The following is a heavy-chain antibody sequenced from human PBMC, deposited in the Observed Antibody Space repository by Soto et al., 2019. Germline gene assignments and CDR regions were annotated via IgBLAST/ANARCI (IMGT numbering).Heavy chain of an antibody. CDR3: ARSLAARRDYYYYGMDV. Sequence: PGESLKISCKGSGYSFTSYWIGWVRQMPGKGLEWMGIIYPGDSDTRYSPSFQGQVTISADKSISTAYLQWSSLKASDTAMYYCARSLAARRDYYYYGMDVWGQGTTVTVYS. D-gene: IGHD6-6*01. CDR2: IYPGDSDT. J-gene: IGHJ6*02. V-gene: IGHV5-51*01. CDR1: GYSFTSYW.